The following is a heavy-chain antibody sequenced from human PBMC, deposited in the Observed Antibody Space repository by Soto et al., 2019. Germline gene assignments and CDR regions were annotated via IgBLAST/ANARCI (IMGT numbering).Heavy chain of an antibody. CDR2: IFYSGST. D-gene: IGHD4-17*01. J-gene: IGHJ4*02. Sequence: QVQLQESGPGLVKPSETLSLTCTVSGGSISSYYWSWIRQPPGKGLEWIGYIFYSGSTNYNPSLKSRVIMSLDTSKNQFSLKLSSVTAADTAVYYCARSRYGAVPNPYYCDYWGQGTLVTVSS. V-gene: IGHV4-59*01. CDR3: ARSRYGAVPNPYYCDY. CDR1: GGSISSYY.